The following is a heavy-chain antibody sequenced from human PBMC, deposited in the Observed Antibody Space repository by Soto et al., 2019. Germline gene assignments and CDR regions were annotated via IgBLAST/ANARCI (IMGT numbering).Heavy chain of an antibody. CDR1: GDSISSNNW. V-gene: IGHV4-4*02. CDR2: IFHSGST. D-gene: IGHD4-17*01. Sequence: QVQLQESGPGLVKPSGTLSLTCAVSGDSISSNNWWSWVRQPPGKGLEWIGEIFHSGSTNYNPSLKSRVTISVDKSKNQFSLQLSSVTAADTAVYYCTRGGVSTVTSLDYWGQGTLVTVSS. CDR3: TRGGVSTVTSLDY. J-gene: IGHJ4*02.